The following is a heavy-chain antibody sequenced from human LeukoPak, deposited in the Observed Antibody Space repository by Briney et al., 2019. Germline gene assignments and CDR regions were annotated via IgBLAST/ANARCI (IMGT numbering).Heavy chain of an antibody. J-gene: IGHJ4*02. CDR2: INAHNGNT. Sequence: ASVKVSCKTSGYTFTNYGISWVRQAPGQGLEWMGCINAHNGNTNYGQKVQDRVTMTTDASTFTAYMELRSLRSDDTAVYYCARVDGYESQSPYYDILTGPDHWGQGTLVTVSS. V-gene: IGHV1-18*01. CDR1: GYTFTNYG. D-gene: IGHD3-9*01. CDR3: ARVDGYESQSPYYDILTGPDH.